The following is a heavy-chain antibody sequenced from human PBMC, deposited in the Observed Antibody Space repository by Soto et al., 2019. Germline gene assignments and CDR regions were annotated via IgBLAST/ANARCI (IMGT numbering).Heavy chain of an antibody. CDR3: AAGGGLPRYY. D-gene: IGHD5-12*01. CDR1: GGSISSGGYS. Sequence: QLQLQESGSGLVKPSQTLSLTCAVSGGSISSGGYSWSWIRQPPGKGLEWIGYIYHSGSTYYNPSLKRRVTISVDRSKTQFSLQLSSVTAADTAVYYCAAGGGLPRYYWGQGTLVTVSS. V-gene: IGHV4-30-2*01. J-gene: IGHJ4*02. CDR2: IYHSGST.